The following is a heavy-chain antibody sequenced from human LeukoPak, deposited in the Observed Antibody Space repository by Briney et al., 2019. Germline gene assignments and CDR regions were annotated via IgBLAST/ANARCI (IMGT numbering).Heavy chain of an antibody. D-gene: IGHD5-24*01. Sequence: GASVKVSCKASGYTFTSYYMHWVRQAPGQGLEWMGIINPSGGSTSYAQKFQGRVTMTRDTSTSTVYMELSSLRSEDTAVYYCARGPLKATLRRYYYYYMDVWGKGTTVTISS. CDR3: ARGPLKATLRRYYYYYMDV. J-gene: IGHJ6*03. V-gene: IGHV1-46*01. CDR2: INPSGGST. CDR1: GYTFTSYY.